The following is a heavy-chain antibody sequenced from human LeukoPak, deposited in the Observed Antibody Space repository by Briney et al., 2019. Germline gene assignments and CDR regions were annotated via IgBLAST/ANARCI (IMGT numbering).Heavy chain of an antibody. CDR3: ARVHCSSTSCYTANWFDP. Sequence: QTLSLTCPISGDSVSSNSAAWNWLRHSPSRGLEWLGRTYYRSKWYNDYAVSVKSRITINPDTSKNQFSLQLNSVTPEDTAVYYCARVHCSSTSCYTANWFDPWGQGTLVTVSS. CDR1: GDSVSSNSAA. CDR2: TYYRSKWYN. V-gene: IGHV6-1*01. D-gene: IGHD2-2*02. J-gene: IGHJ5*02.